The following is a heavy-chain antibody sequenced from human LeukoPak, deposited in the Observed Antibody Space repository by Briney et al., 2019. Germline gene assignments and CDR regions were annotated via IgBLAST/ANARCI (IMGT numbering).Heavy chain of an antibody. D-gene: IGHD2-8*01. CDR3: ARESLAGVKYYYGMDV. J-gene: IGHJ6*02. V-gene: IGHV1-18*01. Sequence: GASVKVSCKASGYTFTTYGISWVRQAPGQGLEWMRWVGTSSGSTNYAQKLQGRVTMTTDTSTTTAYMELRSLRFDDTAVYYCARESLAGVKYYYGMDVWGQGTTVTVSS. CDR2: VGTSSGST. CDR1: GYTFTTYG.